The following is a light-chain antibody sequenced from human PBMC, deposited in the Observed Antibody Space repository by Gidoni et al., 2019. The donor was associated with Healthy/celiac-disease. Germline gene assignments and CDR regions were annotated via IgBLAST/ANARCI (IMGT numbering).Light chain of an antibody. Sequence: DIQMTQSPSTLSASVGDRVTITCRASQSISSWLAWYQQKPGKAPKLLIYDASSLDSGVPSWFSGSGSGTEFPLTISSLQPDDFASYYCQQYTSALTFGGGTKVEIK. CDR3: QQYTSALT. CDR2: DAS. V-gene: IGKV1-5*01. J-gene: IGKJ4*01. CDR1: QSISSW.